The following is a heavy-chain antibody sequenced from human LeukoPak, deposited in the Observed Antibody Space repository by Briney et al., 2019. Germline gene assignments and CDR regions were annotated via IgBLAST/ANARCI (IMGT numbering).Heavy chain of an antibody. CDR2: ISSSGSTI. V-gene: IGHV3-11*01. CDR3: ARDYPAYYDFWSGYNDY. D-gene: IGHD3-3*01. CDR1: GFTFSDYY. J-gene: IGHJ4*02. Sequence: GGSLRLSCAASGFTFSDYYMSWIRQAPGKGLEWVSYISSSGSTIYYADSVKGRFTISRDNAKNSLYLQMNSLRAEDTAVYYCARDYPAYYDFWSGYNDYWGQGTLVTVSS.